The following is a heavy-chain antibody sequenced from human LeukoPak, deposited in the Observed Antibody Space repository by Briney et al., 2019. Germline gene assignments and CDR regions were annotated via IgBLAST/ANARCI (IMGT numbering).Heavy chain of an antibody. CDR3: AREGAVLTDYQVFYFDS. CDR2: IYYSGST. V-gene: IGHV4-39*07. D-gene: IGHD3-9*01. Sequence: NTSETLSLTCIVSGGSISSSSHYWGWIRQPPGKGLEWIGSIYYSGSTYYSPSLKSRVTISLDTSKNQFSLKLTAVTAADAAVYYCAREGAVLTDYQVFYFDSWGQGTLVTVSS. CDR1: GGSISSSSHY. J-gene: IGHJ4*02.